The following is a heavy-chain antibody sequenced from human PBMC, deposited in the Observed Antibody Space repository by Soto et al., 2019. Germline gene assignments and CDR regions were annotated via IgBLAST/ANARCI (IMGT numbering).Heavy chain of an antibody. D-gene: IGHD3-3*01. CDR1: GGSFSGYY. CDR3: ARGRNYDFWSGYWSQYYFDY. V-gene: IGHV4-34*01. CDR2: INHSGST. J-gene: IGHJ4*02. Sequence: PSETLSLTXAVYGGSFSGYYWSWIRQPPGKGLEWIGEINHSGSTNYNPSLKSRVTISVDTSKNQFSLKLSSVTAADTAVYYCARGRNYDFWSGYWSQYYFDYWGQGTLVTVSS.